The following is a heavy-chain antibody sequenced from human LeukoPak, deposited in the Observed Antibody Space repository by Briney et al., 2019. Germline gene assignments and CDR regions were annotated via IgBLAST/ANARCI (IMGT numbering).Heavy chain of an antibody. CDR2: ISGSGGST. D-gene: IGHD3-10*01. V-gene: IGHV3-23*01. Sequence: GGSLRLSCAASGFTFSSYAMSWVRQAPGKGLEWVSAISGSGGSTYYADSVKGRFTISRDNSKNTLYLQMNSLRAEDTAVYYCAKPMVRGVIPLDFDYWGQGTLVTVSS. J-gene: IGHJ4*02. CDR3: AKPMVRGVIPLDFDY. CDR1: GFTFSSYA.